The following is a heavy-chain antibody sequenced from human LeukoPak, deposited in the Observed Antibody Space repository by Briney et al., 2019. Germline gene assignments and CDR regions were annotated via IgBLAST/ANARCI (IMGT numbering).Heavy chain of an antibody. V-gene: IGHV1-18*01. Sequence: ASVKVSSKASGYTFTSYGISWVRQAPGQGLEWMGWISAYNGNTNYAQKLQGRVTMTTDASTSTAYMKLRSQRSDDTAVYYCARDGSWYWFDPWGQGTLVTVSS. D-gene: IGHD6-13*01. J-gene: IGHJ5*02. CDR1: GYTFTSYG. CDR2: ISAYNGNT. CDR3: ARDGSWYWFDP.